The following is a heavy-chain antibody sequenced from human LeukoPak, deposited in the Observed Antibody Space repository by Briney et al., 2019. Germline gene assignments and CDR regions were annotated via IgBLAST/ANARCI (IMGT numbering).Heavy chain of an antibody. CDR1: GFTFSSYA. D-gene: IGHD1-26*01. J-gene: IGHJ4*02. CDR3: AKDFTGELRRGYFDY. CDR2: ISYDGSNK. V-gene: IGHV3-30-3*01. Sequence: PGGSLRLSCAASGFTFSSYAMHWVRQAPGKGLEWVAVISYDGSNKYYADSVKGRFTISRDNSKNTLYLQMNSLRAEDMALYYCAKDFTGELRRGYFDYWGQGTLVTVSS.